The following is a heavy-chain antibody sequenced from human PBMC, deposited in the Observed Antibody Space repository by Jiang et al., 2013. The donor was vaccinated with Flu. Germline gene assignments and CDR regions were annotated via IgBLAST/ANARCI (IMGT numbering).Heavy chain of an antibody. V-gene: IGHV4-34*01. CDR3: ATSAPYYDFWSGYLEDY. CDR1: GGSFSGYY. J-gene: IGHJ4*02. CDR2: INHSGST. Sequence: LLKPSETLSLTCAVYGGSFSGYYWSWIRQPPGKGLEWIGEINHSGSTNYNPSLKSRVTISVDTSKNQFSLKLSSVTAADTAVYYCATSAPYYDFWSGYLEDYWGQGTLVTVSS. D-gene: IGHD3-3*01.